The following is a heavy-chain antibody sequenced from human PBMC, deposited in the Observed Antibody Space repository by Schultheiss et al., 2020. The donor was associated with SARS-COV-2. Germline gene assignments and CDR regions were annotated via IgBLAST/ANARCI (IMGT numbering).Heavy chain of an antibody. CDR3: ARDQNRDSSAGLAFDI. V-gene: IGHV3-33*08. CDR1: GFTFSSYA. CDR2: IWYDGSNK. Sequence: GGSLRLSCAASGFTFSSYAMHWVRQAPGKGLEWVAVIWYDGSNKYYADSVKGRFTISRDNSKNTLYLQMNSLRAEDTAVYYCARDQNRDSSAGLAFDIWGQGTMVTVSS. J-gene: IGHJ3*02. D-gene: IGHD3-22*01.